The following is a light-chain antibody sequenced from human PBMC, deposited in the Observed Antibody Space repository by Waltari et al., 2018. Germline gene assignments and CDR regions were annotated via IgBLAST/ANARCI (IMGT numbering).Light chain of an antibody. Sequence: QSVLTQPPSVSAAPGQKVTISCSGSSSNIGNNYVSWYQQLPGTAPKLLIYENNKLPSWIPDRFSGSKSGTSATLGITVLQTGDEADYYCGTWDTSLSAGMFGGGTKLTVL. CDR3: GTWDTSLSAGM. J-gene: IGLJ3*02. CDR1: SSNIGNNY. CDR2: ENN. V-gene: IGLV1-51*02.